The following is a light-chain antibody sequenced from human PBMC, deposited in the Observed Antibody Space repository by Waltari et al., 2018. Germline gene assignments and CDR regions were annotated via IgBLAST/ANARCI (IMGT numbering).Light chain of an antibody. CDR3: QQYYGTLLT. J-gene: IGKJ4*01. CDR2: AAS. CDR1: QGISNS. V-gene: IGKV1-NL1*01. Sequence: DIQMTSSPSSLSASVGDRVTITCRASQGISNSLAWYQQKPGKAPKLLLFAASALESGVPSRFSGRGSGTDYTLTISSLQPEDFATYYCQQYYGTLLTFGGGTKVEIK.